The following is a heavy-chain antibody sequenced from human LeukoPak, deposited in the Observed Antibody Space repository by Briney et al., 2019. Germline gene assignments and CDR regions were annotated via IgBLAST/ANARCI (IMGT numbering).Heavy chain of an antibody. CDR3: ARVRYYDFWSGYYIFDY. Sequence: PSETLSLTCTVSGGSISSGDYYWSWIRQPPGKGLEWIGYIYYSGSTYYNPSLKSRVTISVDTSKNQFSLKLSSVTAADTAVYYCARVRYYDFWSGYYIFDYWGQGTLVTVSS. CDR1: GGSISSGDYY. V-gene: IGHV4-30-4*08. D-gene: IGHD3-3*01. J-gene: IGHJ4*02. CDR2: IYYSGST.